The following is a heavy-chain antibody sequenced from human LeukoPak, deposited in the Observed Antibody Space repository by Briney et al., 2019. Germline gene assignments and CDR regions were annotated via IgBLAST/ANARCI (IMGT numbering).Heavy chain of an antibody. CDR2: IYYSGST. Sequence: PSETLSLTCTVSGGSISSSSYYWDWIRQPPGKGLEWIGSIYYSGSTYYNPSLKSRVTISVDTSKNQFSLKLSSVTAADTAVYYCARGQVIAVNWFDPWGQGTLVSVSS. J-gene: IGHJ5*02. V-gene: IGHV4-39*07. D-gene: IGHD3-16*02. CDR1: GGSISSSSYY. CDR3: ARGQVIAVNWFDP.